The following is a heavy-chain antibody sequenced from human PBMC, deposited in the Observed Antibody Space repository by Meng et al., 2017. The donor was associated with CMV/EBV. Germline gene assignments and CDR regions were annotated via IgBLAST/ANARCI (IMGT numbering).Heavy chain of an antibody. Sequence: ASVKVSCKASGYTFTSFDINWVRQAPGQGLEWMGWLNTNGGNTGFAQKFQGRVTITGDTSIRTAYMELSSLTSQDTAVYYCARGGGVVGAFDIWGRWTMVTVSS. V-gene: IGHV1-8*01. CDR1: GYTFTSFD. CDR2: LNTNGGNT. D-gene: IGHD3-22*01. CDR3: ARGGGVVGAFDI. J-gene: IGHJ3*02.